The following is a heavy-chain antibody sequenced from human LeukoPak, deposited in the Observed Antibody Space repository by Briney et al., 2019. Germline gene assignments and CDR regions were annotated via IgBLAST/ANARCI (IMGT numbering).Heavy chain of an antibody. D-gene: IGHD1-1*01. CDR1: GGSISSYY. CDR2: IYYSGST. J-gene: IGHJ3*02. CDR3: SRWQNCLAFDI. Sequence: SETLSLTCTVSGGSISSYYWSWLRQPPGKGLEWLGYIYYSGSTNYNPSLKSRVTISVDTSKHQFSLKLSPVTAADTAVYYCSRWQNCLAFDIWGQGTMVTVCS. V-gene: IGHV4-59*01.